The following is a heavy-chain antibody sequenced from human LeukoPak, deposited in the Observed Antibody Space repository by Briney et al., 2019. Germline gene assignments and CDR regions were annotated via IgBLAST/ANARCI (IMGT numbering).Heavy chain of an antibody. J-gene: IGHJ6*02. CDR3: ARDPWFGELFSQNPYGMDV. CDR1: GFTFSSYS. Sequence: GGSLRLSCAASGFTFSSYSMNWVRQAPGKGLEWVSSISSSSSYIYYADSVKGRFTISRDNAKNSLYLQMNSLRAEDTAVYYCARDPWFGELFSQNPYGMDVWGQGTTVTVSS. CDR2: ISSSSSYI. D-gene: IGHD3-10*01. V-gene: IGHV3-21*01.